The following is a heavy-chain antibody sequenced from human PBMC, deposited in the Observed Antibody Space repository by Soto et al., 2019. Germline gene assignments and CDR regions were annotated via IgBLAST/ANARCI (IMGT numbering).Heavy chain of an antibody. D-gene: IGHD3-22*01. CDR1: GGSISSGGYY. V-gene: IGHV4-31*03. CDR3: ARSYHYIAGGPFDY. Sequence: QVQLQESGPGLVKPSQTLSLTCTVSGGSISSGGYYWSWIRQHPGKGLEWIGYIYYSGSTYYNPSLKSRVTGLVITSXNQFSQKLSSVTAADTAVYYCARSYHYIAGGPFDYWGQGTLVTVSS. J-gene: IGHJ4*02. CDR2: IYYSGST.